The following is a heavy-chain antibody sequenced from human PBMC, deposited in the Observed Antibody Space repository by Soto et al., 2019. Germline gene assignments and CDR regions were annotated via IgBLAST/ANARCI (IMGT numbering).Heavy chain of an antibody. D-gene: IGHD3-16*01. CDR1: DFTFRNYW. Sequence: GSLRLSCATSDFTFRNYWMNWVRQAPGKGLEWVANIKPDGSATNYVDSVKGRFTISRDNVRNSVSLQMNSLRVEDTAVYFCFGGNGGPQWGQGTLVTVSS. J-gene: IGHJ4*02. CDR3: FGGNGGPQ. V-gene: IGHV3-7*03. CDR2: IKPDGSAT.